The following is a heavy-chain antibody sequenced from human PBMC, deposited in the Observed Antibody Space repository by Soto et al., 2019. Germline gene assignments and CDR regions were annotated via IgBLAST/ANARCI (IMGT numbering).Heavy chain of an antibody. V-gene: IGHV3-23*01. CDR1: GFTFSSYA. CDR3: ARVDGGDCYAPFDY. D-gene: IGHD2-21*02. CDR2: ISGSGGST. J-gene: IGHJ4*02. Sequence: EVQLLESGGGLVQPGGSLRLSCAASGFTFSSYAMSWVRQAPGKGLEWVSAISGSGGSTYYADSVKGRFTISRDNSKNTLYLQMNSLSAEDTAVYYCARVDGGDCYAPFDYWGQGTLVTVSS.